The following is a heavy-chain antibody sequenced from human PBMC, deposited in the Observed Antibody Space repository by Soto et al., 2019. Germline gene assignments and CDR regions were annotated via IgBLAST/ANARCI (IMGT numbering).Heavy chain of an antibody. CDR3: ARGSHDILTGYTNQYFDY. D-gene: IGHD3-9*01. J-gene: IGHJ4*02. Sequence: ASVKVSCKASGGTFSSYTISWVRQAPGQGLEWMGRIIPILGIANYAQKFQGRITITADKSTSTAYMELSSLRSEDTAVYYCARGSHDILTGYTNQYFDYWGQGTLVTVSS. CDR1: GGTFSSYT. V-gene: IGHV1-69*02. CDR2: IIPILGIA.